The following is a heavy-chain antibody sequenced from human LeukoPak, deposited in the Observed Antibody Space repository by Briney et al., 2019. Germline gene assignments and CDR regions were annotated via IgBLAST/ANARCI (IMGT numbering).Heavy chain of an antibody. V-gene: IGHV3-23*01. J-gene: IGHJ4*02. Sequence: GGSLRLSCAASGFTFSNAWMSWVRQAPGKGLEWVSAISGSGGSTYYADSVKGRFTISRDNSKNTLYLQMNSLRAEDTAVYYCAKDPAAAGDGSWGQGTLVTVSS. CDR3: AKDPAAAGDGS. CDR2: ISGSGGST. CDR1: GFTFSNAW. D-gene: IGHD6-13*01.